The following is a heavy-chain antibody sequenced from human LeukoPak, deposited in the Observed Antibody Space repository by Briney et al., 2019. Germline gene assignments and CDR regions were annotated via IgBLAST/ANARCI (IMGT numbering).Heavy chain of an antibody. CDR3: VRGRGLGELAVASFDS. Sequence: GGSLRLSCAGSGFNFTGYWMHWVRQAPGKGLEWISRLYSDGRSLTYADSVMGRFTISRDNAKNMLYLQMNSLRAEDTAVYYCVRGRGLGELAVASFDSWGQGILVTVSS. CDR2: LYSDGRSL. J-gene: IGHJ4*02. V-gene: IGHV3-74*03. D-gene: IGHD6-19*01. CDR1: GFNFTGYW.